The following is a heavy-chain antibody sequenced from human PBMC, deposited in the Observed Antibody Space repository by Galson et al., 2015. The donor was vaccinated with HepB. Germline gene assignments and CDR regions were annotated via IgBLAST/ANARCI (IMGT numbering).Heavy chain of an antibody. Sequence: SLRLSCAASGFTFSNAWMSWVRQAPGKGLEWVGRIKSKTDGGTTDYAAPVKGRFTISRDDSKNTLYLQMNSLKIEDTAVYYCTTDGSVDTASDAFDIWGQGTMVTVSS. J-gene: IGHJ3*02. CDR1: GFTFSNAW. CDR2: IKSKTDGGTT. D-gene: IGHD5-18*01. CDR3: TTDGSVDTASDAFDI. V-gene: IGHV3-15*01.